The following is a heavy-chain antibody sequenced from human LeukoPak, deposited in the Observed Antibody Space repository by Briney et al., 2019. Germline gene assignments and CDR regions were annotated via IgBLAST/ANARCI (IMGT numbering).Heavy chain of an antibody. CDR2: IRYDGSNK. J-gene: IGHJ6*03. D-gene: IGHD2-2*01. CDR1: GFTFSSYG. CDR3: AKVPQYQQLSSNYYYYMDV. Sequence: GGSLRLXCAASGFTFSSYGMHWVRQAPGKGLEWVAFIRYDGSNKYYADSVKGRFTISRDNSKNTLYLQMNSLRAEDTAVYYCAKVPQYQQLSSNYYYYMDVWGKGTTVTVSS. V-gene: IGHV3-30*02.